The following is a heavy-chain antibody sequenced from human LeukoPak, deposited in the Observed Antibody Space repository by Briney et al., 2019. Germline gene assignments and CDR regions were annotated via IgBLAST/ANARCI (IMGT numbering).Heavy chain of an antibody. Sequence: GGSLRLSCAASGLTFSSYAMSWVRQAPGKGLEWVSAISGSGGSTYYADSVKGRFTISRDNSKNTLYLQMNSLRAEDTAVYYCAKDYGSGSYFDYWGQGTLVTVSS. CDR2: ISGSGGST. J-gene: IGHJ4*02. D-gene: IGHD3-10*01. CDR1: GLTFSSYA. CDR3: AKDYGSGSYFDY. V-gene: IGHV3-23*01.